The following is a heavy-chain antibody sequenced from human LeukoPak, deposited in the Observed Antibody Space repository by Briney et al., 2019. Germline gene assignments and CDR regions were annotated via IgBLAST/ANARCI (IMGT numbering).Heavy chain of an antibody. CDR1: GFTSSSYG. CDR2: TSYDGSNK. V-gene: IGHV3-30*18. D-gene: IGHD6-19*01. CDR3: AKDRYSSGWYGIDY. Sequence: GRSLRLSCAASGFTSSSYGMHWVRQAPGKGQEWVAFTSYDGSNKYYADSVKGRFTISRDNSRDTLYLQMNSLRAEDTAVYYCAKDRYSSGWYGIDYWGQGTLVPVAS. J-gene: IGHJ4*02.